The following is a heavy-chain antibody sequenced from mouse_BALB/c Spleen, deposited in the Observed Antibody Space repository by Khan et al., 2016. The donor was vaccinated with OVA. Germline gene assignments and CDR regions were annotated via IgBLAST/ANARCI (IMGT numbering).Heavy chain of an antibody. V-gene: IGHV2-6-5*01. CDR1: GFSLTDYG. Sequence: QVQLKQSGPGLVAPSQSLSITCTVSGFSLTDYGVSWIRQPPGKGLEWLGVIWGGGSTYYNSALKSRLSLSKDNSRSQVFLKMNSLQTDDTAMYYGAEGGWSYYVALDYWGQGTSVTVSS. D-gene: IGHD2-3*01. CDR2: IWGGGST. CDR3: AEGGWSYYVALDY. J-gene: IGHJ4*01.